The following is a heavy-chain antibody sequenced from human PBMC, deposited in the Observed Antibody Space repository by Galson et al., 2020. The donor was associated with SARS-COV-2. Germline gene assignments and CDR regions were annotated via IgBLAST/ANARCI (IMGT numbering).Heavy chain of an antibody. CDR1: GFTFSSYA. Sequence: TGGSLRLSCAASGFTFSSYAMGWVRQAPGKGLEWVSAISGSGDSTYYADSVQGRFTIARDNSKNTLYLQMNSLRAEDTAIYYCAKPGITMIIVVTSPIFEYWGQGTLVTVSS. D-gene: IGHD3-22*01. V-gene: IGHV3-23*01. J-gene: IGHJ4*02. CDR3: AKPGITMIIVVTSPIFEY. CDR2: ISGSGDST.